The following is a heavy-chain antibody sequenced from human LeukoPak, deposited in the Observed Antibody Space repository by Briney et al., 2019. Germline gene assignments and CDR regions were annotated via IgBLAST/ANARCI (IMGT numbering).Heavy chain of an antibody. Sequence: SETLSLTCAVSGYSISSGYYWGWIWQPPGKGLEWIGSIYHSGSTYYNPSLKSRVTISVDTSKNQFSLKLSSVTAADTAVYYRARVGATTRWFDPWGQGTLVTVSS. J-gene: IGHJ5*02. D-gene: IGHD1-26*01. V-gene: IGHV4-38-2*01. CDR1: GYSISSGYY. CDR2: IYHSGST. CDR3: ARVGATTRWFDP.